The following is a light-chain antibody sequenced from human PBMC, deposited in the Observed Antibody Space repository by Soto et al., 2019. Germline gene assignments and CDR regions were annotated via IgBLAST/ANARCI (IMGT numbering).Light chain of an antibody. CDR1: QSVSGY. J-gene: IGKJ2*01. Sequence: ELVLTQSPATLSLSPGERATLSCRAIQSVSGYSAWYQQKPGPAPRLLIYDTSNRATGIPARFSGSGSGTDFTLTISGLEPEDFAVYYCQQRSNFQYTFGLGTRLEIK. CDR2: DTS. CDR3: QQRSNFQYT. V-gene: IGKV3-11*01.